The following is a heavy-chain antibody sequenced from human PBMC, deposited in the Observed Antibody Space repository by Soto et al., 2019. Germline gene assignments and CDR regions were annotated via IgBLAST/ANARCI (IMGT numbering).Heavy chain of an antibody. D-gene: IGHD1-26*01. CDR2: IFYSGNA. Sequence: PSETLSLTCSVSGGYISSYYWSWIRQPPGKGLEWIGYIFYSGNANYNPSLRSRVTISVDTSKNQFSLKLRSVTPADTAGYYCARTPTPWGQGTLVTVSS. CDR1: GGYISSYY. J-gene: IGHJ5*02. V-gene: IGHV4-59*01. CDR3: ARTPTP.